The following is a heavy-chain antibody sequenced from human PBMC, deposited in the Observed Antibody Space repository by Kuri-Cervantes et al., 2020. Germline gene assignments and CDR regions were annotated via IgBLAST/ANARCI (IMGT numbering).Heavy chain of an antibody. CDR1: GYTFTGYY. J-gene: IGHJ3*02. CDR2: INPNSGGT. D-gene: IGHD2-21*02. Sequence: ASVKVSCKASGYTFTGYYMHWVRQAPGQGLEWMGWINPNSGGTNYAQKSQGRVTMTRDTSISTAYMELSSLRSDDTAVYYCARSIDCGGDCYSEAFDIWGQGTMVTVSS. V-gene: IGHV1-2*02. CDR3: ARSIDCGGDCYSEAFDI.